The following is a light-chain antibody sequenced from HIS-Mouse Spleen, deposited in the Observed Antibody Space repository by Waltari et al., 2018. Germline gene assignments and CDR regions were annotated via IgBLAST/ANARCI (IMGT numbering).Light chain of an antibody. CDR2: KAS. CDR3: QQYNRYIFT. J-gene: IGKJ3*01. V-gene: IGKV1-5*03. CDR1: QSISSW. Sequence: DIQMTQSPSTLSASVGDRVTITCRASQSISSWLAWYLQKPVKAPKLLICKASSLESVVPSRFSGSGSGTEFTLTISSLQPEHLATHYCQQYNRYIFTFGPGTKVDIK.